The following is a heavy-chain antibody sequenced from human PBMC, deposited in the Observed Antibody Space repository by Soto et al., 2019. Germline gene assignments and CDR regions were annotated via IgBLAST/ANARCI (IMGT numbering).Heavy chain of an antibody. V-gene: IGHV1-3*01. CDR2: INGGTGQT. D-gene: IGHD1-1*01. Sequence: ASVKVSCKASGYTFSTHAMHWVRQAPGQSLEWMGWINGGTGQTKHSHRFQDRVTITRDTSASTAYMELSSLRSKDTAVYYCARGKGMEENYYYGLDIWGQGTTVTVSS. CDR1: GYTFSTHA. CDR3: ARGKGMEENYYYGLDI. J-gene: IGHJ6*02.